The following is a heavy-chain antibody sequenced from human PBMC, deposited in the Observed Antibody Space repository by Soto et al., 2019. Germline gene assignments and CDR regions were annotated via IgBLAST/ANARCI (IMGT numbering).Heavy chain of an antibody. J-gene: IGHJ6*02. V-gene: IGHV3-23*01. CDR3: AKDVYRTVTASHYYYGMDV. D-gene: IGHD4-4*01. CDR2: ITGRGGST. CDR1: GFTFSDYA. Sequence: SLRLSCAASGFTFSDYAMNWVRRAPGKGLEWVSSITGRGGSTYYADSVKGRFTISRDNSKNRLYLQMNSLRVEDTAVYYCAKDVYRTVTASHYYYGMDVWGQGTTVTVSS.